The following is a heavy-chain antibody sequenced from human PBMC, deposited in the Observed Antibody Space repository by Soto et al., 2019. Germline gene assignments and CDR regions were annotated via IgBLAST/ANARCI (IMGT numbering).Heavy chain of an antibody. V-gene: IGHV1-18*01. D-gene: IGHD3-10*01. Sequence: GASVKVSCKASGYTFTSYGISWVRQAPGQGLEWMGWISAYNGNTNYAQKLQGRVTMTTDTSTSTAYVELRSLRSDDTAVYYCARAHSGWSPLDYWGQGTLVTVSS. CDR3: ARAHSGWSPLDY. CDR2: ISAYNGNT. J-gene: IGHJ4*02. CDR1: GYTFTSYG.